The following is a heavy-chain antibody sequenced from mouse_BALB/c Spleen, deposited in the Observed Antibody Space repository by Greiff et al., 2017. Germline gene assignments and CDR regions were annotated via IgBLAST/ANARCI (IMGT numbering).Heavy chain of an antibody. CDR2: ILPGSGST. D-gene: IGHD1-1*01. CDR1: GYTFSSYW. Sequence: QVQLKESGAELKKPGASVKISCKATGYTFSSYWIEWVKQRPGHGLEWIGEILPGSGSTNYNEKFKGKATFTADTSSNTAYMQLSSLTSEDSAVYYCARYGSSYGGYAMDYWGQGTSVTVSS. CDR3: ARYGSSYGGYAMDY. V-gene: IGHV1-9*01. J-gene: IGHJ4*01.